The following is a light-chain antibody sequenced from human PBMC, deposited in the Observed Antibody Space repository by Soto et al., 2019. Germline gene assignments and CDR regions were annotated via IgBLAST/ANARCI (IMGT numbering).Light chain of an antibody. Sequence: EIELTQSPATLSVSPGERATISCRASQSVSSYLAWYQQKPGQAPRLLIYDASNRDTGIPARFSGSGSGTDFTLTISSLEPEDFAVYYCQQRSNWPLTFGGGTKVEIK. CDR2: DAS. CDR3: QQRSNWPLT. CDR1: QSVSSY. V-gene: IGKV3-11*01. J-gene: IGKJ4*02.